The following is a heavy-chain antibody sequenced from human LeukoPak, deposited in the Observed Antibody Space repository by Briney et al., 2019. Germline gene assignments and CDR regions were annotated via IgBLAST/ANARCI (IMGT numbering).Heavy chain of an antibody. CDR1: GYTFTSYG. Sequence: ASVKVSCKASGYTFTSYGISWVRQAPGQGLEWMGWISAYNGNTNYAQKLQGRLTMTTDTSTSTAYMALRSLRSDDTAVYYCASLRYYGSGSYYEGGWFDPWGQGTLVTVSS. D-gene: IGHD3-10*01. CDR3: ASLRYYGSGSYYEGGWFDP. CDR2: ISAYNGNT. J-gene: IGHJ5*02. V-gene: IGHV1-18*01.